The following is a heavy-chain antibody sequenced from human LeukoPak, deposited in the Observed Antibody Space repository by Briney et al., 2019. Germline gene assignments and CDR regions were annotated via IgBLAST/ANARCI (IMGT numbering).Heavy chain of an antibody. CDR3: ATGGYYYMDV. CDR1: GGSISSGSYY. Sequence: SETLSLTCTVSGGSISSGSYYWSWIRQPAGKGLEWIGRIYTSGSTNYNPSLKSRVTISVDTSKNQFSLKLSSVTAADTAVYYCATGGYYYMDVWGKGTTVTVSS. J-gene: IGHJ6*03. V-gene: IGHV4-61*02. CDR2: IYTSGST.